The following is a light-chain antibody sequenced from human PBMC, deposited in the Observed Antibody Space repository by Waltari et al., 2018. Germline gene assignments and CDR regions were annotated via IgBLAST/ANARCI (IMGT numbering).Light chain of an antibody. J-gene: IGLJ3*02. Sequence: SYELTQTPSVSVSPGQTARISCSGDKLGHKYVCWYQQKPGQSPLLVIFQDNRRPSGIPRRLSGSDYGNSATLTLSGTQAMDEAYYFCQTWDDTIVMFGGGTKLTVL. V-gene: IGLV3-1*01. CDR1: KLGHKY. CDR3: QTWDDTIVM. CDR2: QDN.